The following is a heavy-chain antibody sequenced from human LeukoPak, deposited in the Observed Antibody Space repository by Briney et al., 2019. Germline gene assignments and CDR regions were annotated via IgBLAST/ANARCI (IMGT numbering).Heavy chain of an antibody. V-gene: IGHV4-30-4*08. J-gene: IGHJ3*02. CDR1: GGSISSGDYY. CDR2: IYSGST. CDR3: ASRIVGATKANAFDI. D-gene: IGHD1-26*01. Sequence: SQTLSLTXTVSGGSISSGDYYWSWIRQPPGKGLEWIGYIYSGSTYYNPSLKSRVTISVDTSKNQFSLKLSSVTAADTAVYYCASRIVGATKANAFDIWGQGTMVTVSS.